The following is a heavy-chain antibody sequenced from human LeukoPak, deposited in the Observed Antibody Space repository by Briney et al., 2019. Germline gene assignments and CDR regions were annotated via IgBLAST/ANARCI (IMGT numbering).Heavy chain of an antibody. CDR2: ISTGSTYI. J-gene: IGHJ4*02. V-gene: IGHV3-21*05. Sequence: GGSLRLSCAASGFTFSSYSMNWVRQAPGKGLEWVSYISTGSTYIYYGDSVKGRFTISRDNAKNSLYLQMNSLRAEDTAVYYCARDGASLGAQFDYWGQGTLVTVSS. CDR3: ARDGASLGAQFDY. D-gene: IGHD1-26*01. CDR1: GFTFSSYS.